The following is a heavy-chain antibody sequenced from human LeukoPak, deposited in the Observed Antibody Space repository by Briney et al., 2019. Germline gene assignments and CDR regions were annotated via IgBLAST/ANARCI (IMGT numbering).Heavy chain of an antibody. J-gene: IGHJ3*02. CDR1: GLTFSTYS. V-gene: IGHV3-48*01. CDR3: ARDGNSFDI. D-gene: IGHD2/OR15-2a*01. Sequence: GGSLRLSCAASGLTFSTYSMNWVRQAPGKGLEWVSYITSSSTPMYYADSVKGRFTISRDDANNSLYLQMNSLRAEDTAVYYCARDGNSFDIWGQGTMVTVSS. CDR2: ITSSSTPM.